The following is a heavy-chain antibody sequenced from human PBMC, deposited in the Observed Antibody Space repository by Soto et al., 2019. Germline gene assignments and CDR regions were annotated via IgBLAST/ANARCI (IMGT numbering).Heavy chain of an antibody. Sequence: SETLSLTCAVYGGSFSGYYWTWIRQPPGKGLEWIGEINHRRSTSYNPSLKRRVTMSIDTSKNQFSLHLSSVTAADTAVYYCAKSSRQYASAIQAFFDPWGLGTLVTVSS. D-gene: IGHD2-2*01. J-gene: IGHJ5*02. CDR3: AKSSRQYASAIQAFFDP. CDR1: GGSFSGYY. V-gene: IGHV4-34*01. CDR2: INHRRST.